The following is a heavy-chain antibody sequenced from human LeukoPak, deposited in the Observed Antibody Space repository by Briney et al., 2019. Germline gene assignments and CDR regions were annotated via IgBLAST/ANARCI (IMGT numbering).Heavy chain of an antibody. CDR2: ITPYNGHT. CDR3: ARDVRYAFDI. CDR1: GYTFTNHG. J-gene: IGHJ3*02. Sequence: GASVKVSCKASGYTFTNHGIHWVRQAPGQGFEWMGWITPYNGHTNYALKFQDRVTMTTDTSTSTAYMELRSLRSDDTAVYYCARDVRYAFDIWGQGTMVTVSS. V-gene: IGHV1-18*01.